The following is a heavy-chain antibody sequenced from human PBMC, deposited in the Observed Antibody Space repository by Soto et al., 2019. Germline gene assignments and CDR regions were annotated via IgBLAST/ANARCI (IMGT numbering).Heavy chain of an antibody. Sequence: EVQLVESGGGLVEPGGSLRLSCTASGFTFSNTCMNWVRQAPGKGLEWIGRIESKTDGGTTDYDAPTKGRFTISRDDSKNTLFLQMNSLKGEDKAVYYCATDYDASGQLFGYCDVWGQGTLAIVSS. D-gene: IGHD3-10*01. CDR1: GFTFSNTC. J-gene: IGHJ4*02. CDR3: ATDYDASGQLFGYCDV. CDR2: IESKTDGGTT. V-gene: IGHV3-15*04.